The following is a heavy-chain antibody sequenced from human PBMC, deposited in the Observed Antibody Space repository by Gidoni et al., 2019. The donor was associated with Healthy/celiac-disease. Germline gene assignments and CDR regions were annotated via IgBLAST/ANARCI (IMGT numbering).Heavy chain of an antibody. Sequence: GYTFTSYYMHWVRQAPGQGLEWMGIINPSGGSTSYAQKFQGRVTMTRDTSTSTVYMELSSLRSEDTAVYYCAREMEKSQDSSGYYWSPFDYWGQGTLVTVSS. D-gene: IGHD3-22*01. J-gene: IGHJ4*02. CDR1: GYTFTSYY. CDR3: AREMEKSQDSSGYYWSPFDY. CDR2: INPSGGST. V-gene: IGHV1-46*01.